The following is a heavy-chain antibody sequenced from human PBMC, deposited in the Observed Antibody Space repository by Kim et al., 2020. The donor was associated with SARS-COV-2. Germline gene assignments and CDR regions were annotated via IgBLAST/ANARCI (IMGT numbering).Heavy chain of an antibody. D-gene: IGHD3-9*01. CDR1: GFTFSSYA. Sequence: GGSLRLSCAASGFTFSSYAMHWVRQAPGKGLEWVAVISYDGSNKYYADSVKGRFTISRDNSKNTLYLQMNSLRAEDTAVYYCARDRDVLRYFDWLLSLD. V-gene: IGHV3-30*04. J-gene: IGHJ4*01. CDR3: ARDRDVLRYFDWLLSLD. CDR2: ISYDGSNK.